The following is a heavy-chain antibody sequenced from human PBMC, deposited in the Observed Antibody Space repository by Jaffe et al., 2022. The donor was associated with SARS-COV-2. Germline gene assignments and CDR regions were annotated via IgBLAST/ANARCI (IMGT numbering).Heavy chain of an antibody. CDR2: IYTSGST. D-gene: IGHD6-13*01. V-gene: IGHV4-61*02. CDR3: ARDRLSSSPSHYYYYGMDV. Sequence: QVQLQESGPGLVKPSQTLSLTCTVSGGSISSGSYYWSWIRQPAGKGLEWIGRIYTSGSTNYNPSLKSRVTISVDTSKNQFSLKLSSVTAADTAVYYCARDRLSSSPSHYYYYGMDVWGQGTTVTVSS. CDR1: GGSISSGSYY. J-gene: IGHJ6*02.